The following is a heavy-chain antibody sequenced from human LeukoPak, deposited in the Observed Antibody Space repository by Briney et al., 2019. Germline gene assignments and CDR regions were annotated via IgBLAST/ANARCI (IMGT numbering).Heavy chain of an antibody. CDR3: ARELQLERLAFGKEGSAFDY. V-gene: IGHV3-48*03. CDR2: ISSSDSTI. Sequence: GGSLRLSCAASGFTFSSYEMHWVRQPPGKGLEWVSYISSSDSTIYYADSVKGRFTISRDNAKNSLYLQMNRLRADDTAVYYCARELQLERLAFGKEGSAFDYWGQGTLVIVSS. D-gene: IGHD1-1*01. J-gene: IGHJ4*02. CDR1: GFTFSSYE.